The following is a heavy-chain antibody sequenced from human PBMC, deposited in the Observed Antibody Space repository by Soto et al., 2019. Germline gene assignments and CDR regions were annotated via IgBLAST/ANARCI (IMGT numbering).Heavy chain of an antibody. D-gene: IGHD3-22*01. CDR1: GGTFSSYA. V-gene: IGHV1-18*01. CDR2: IRGYNGDT. CDR3: ARPYYYDSSGYYSWFDP. J-gene: IGHJ5*02. Sequence: ASVKVSCKASGGTFSSYAISWVRQAPGQGLEWVGKIRGYNGDTNYAQKLQGRVTMTTDTSTSTAYMELSSLRSEDTAVYYCARPYYYDSSGYYSWFDPWGQGTLVTVSS.